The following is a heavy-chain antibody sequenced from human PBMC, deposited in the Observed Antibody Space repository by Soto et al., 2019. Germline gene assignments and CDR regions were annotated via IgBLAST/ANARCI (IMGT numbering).Heavy chain of an antibody. CDR2: ISSGGDTI. V-gene: IGHV3-11*01. D-gene: IGHD3-10*01. Sequence: GGSLRLSCVASGFSFSTHYMTWIRQAPGKGLEWVSYISSGGDTIYYSDSVKGRFTVSRDNARNSLYLQMDSLRAEDTAIYYCAGDPYYYASDYWGQGTLVTVSS. J-gene: IGHJ4*02. CDR1: GFSFSTHY. CDR3: AGDPYYYASDY.